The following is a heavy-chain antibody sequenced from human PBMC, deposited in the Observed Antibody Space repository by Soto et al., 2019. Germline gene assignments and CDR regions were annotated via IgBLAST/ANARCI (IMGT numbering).Heavy chain of an antibody. D-gene: IGHD6-19*01. Sequence: PSETLSLTCTVSGGSISSSSYYWGWIRQPPGKGLEWIGSIYYSGYTYYNPSLKSRVTISVHTSNSQFSLELSSVTAADTAVYYCARGLITGSHYSGGWYYFDSWGQGTQVTVSS. CDR1: GGSISSSSYY. V-gene: IGHV4-39*07. CDR2: IYYSGYT. CDR3: ARGLITGSHYSGGWYYFDS. J-gene: IGHJ4*02.